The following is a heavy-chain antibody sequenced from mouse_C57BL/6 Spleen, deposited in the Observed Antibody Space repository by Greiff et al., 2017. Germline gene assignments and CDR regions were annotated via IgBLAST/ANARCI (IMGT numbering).Heavy chain of an antibody. CDR1: GYAFSSSW. CDR3: ARVSDYNYFDY. CDR2: IYPGDGDT. D-gene: IGHD2-4*01. V-gene: IGHV1-82*01. Sequence: VQLQQSGPELVKPGASVKISCKASGYAFSSSWMNWVKQRPGKGLEWIGRIYPGDGDTNYNGKFKGKATLTADKSSSTAYMQLSSLTSEDSAVYFCARVSDYNYFDYWGQGTTLTVSS. J-gene: IGHJ2*01.